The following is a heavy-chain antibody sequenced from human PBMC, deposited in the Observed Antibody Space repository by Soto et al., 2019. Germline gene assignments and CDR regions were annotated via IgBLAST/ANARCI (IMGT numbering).Heavy chain of an antibody. Sequence: QVQLVQSGAEVKKPGPSVKVSCKASGCTFSSYAISWVRQAPGQGLEWMGGIIPIFGTANYAQKFQGRVTITADESTSTAYMELSSLRSEDTAVYYCHIVVVTANNWFDPWGQGTLVTVSS. V-gene: IGHV1-69*01. D-gene: IGHD2-21*02. CDR1: GCTFSSYA. CDR3: HIVVVTANNWFDP. J-gene: IGHJ5*02. CDR2: IIPIFGTA.